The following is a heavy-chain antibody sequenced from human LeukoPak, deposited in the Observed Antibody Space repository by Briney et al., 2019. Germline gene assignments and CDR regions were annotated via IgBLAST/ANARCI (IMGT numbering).Heavy chain of an antibody. CDR1: GFTFSSYS. J-gene: IGHJ5*02. CDR2: ISGSGGST. V-gene: IGHV3-23*01. CDR3: AKDRYYDSSASGWFDP. D-gene: IGHD3-22*01. Sequence: GGSLRLSCAASGFTFSSYSMNWVRQAPGKGLEWVSGISGSGGSTDYADSVKGRFTISRDNSKNTLYLQMNSLRAEDTAVYYCAKDRYYDSSASGWFDPWGQGTLVTVSS.